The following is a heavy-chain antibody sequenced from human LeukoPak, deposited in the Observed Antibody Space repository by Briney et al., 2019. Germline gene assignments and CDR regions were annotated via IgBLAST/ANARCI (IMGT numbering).Heavy chain of an antibody. CDR2: VYGGGHA. D-gene: IGHD6-25*01. V-gene: IGHV4-30-2*06. CDR1: GDSVGSGPNY. CDR3: AEATGEAAAARH. Sequence: SQTLSLTCTVSGDSVGSGPNYWSWIRQSPMKGLEWIGWVYGGGHAYHNPSLLGRATISLDRSKNQFSLTLTSVTAADTAVYYCAEATGEAAAARHWGPGTLVTVSS. J-gene: IGHJ1*01.